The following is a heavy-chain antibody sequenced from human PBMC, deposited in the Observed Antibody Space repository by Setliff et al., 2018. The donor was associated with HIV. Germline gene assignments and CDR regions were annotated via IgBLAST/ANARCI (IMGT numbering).Heavy chain of an antibody. J-gene: IGHJ3*01. CDR1: GFTFSSFS. Sequence: LSLSCVGSGFTFSSFSMSWVRQAPGKGLEWVSGISGSGYSTYYTDSVKGRFTISRDNSKKTLYVQMNSLETSDTAIYFCARRDGRRMNAFDFWGQGTMVTVSS. CDR3: ARRDGRRMNAFDF. D-gene: IGHD2-21*02. CDR2: ISGSGYST. V-gene: IGHV3-23*01.